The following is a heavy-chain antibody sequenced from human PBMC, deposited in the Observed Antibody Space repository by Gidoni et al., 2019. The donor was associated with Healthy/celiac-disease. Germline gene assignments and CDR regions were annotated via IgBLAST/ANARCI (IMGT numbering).Heavy chain of an antibody. Sequence: EVQLLESGGGLVQPGGSLRLSCAASGFIFTSYAMSWVRQAPGKGLEWVSAITGSGDYTNYADSVKGRFTISRDNSKNTLFLQMDSLRAEDTAVYYCAKRVGVSFGNFDYWGQGTLVSVSS. CDR1: GFIFTSYA. CDR3: AKRVGVSFGNFDY. CDR2: ITGSGDYT. D-gene: IGHD1-26*01. V-gene: IGHV3-23*01. J-gene: IGHJ4*02.